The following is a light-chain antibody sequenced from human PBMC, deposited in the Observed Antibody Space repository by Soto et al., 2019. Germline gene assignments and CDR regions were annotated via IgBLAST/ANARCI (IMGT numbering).Light chain of an antibody. CDR1: QSILHSSNNKIC. V-gene: IGKV4-1*01. J-gene: IGKJ1*01. CDR2: WAS. Sequence: DIVMTPSPDSLALSLGERATINCKSSQSILHSSNNKICLAWYQQKPGQPPKVLIYWASNRESGVPDRFSGSGSGTDFTLTISRLQAADVAVYYCQQYYSIPWTFGQGTKVEIK. CDR3: QQYYSIPWT.